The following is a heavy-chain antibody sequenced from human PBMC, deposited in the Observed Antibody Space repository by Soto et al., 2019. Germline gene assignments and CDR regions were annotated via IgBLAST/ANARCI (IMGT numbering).Heavy chain of an antibody. D-gene: IGHD2-15*01. Sequence: SVKVSCKASGGTFSSYTISWARQAPGQGLEWMGGIIPIFGTANYAQKFQGRVTITADESTSTAYMELSSLRSEDTAVYYCASAGRDGLYYYYGMDVWGQGTTVTVSS. CDR3: ASAGRDGLYYYYGMDV. CDR2: IIPIFGTA. CDR1: GGTFSSYT. J-gene: IGHJ6*02. V-gene: IGHV1-69*13.